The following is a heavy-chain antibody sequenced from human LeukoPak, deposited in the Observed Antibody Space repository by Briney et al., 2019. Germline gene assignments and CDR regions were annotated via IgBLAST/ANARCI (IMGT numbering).Heavy chain of an antibody. CDR3: ARDTLNGPFVISLDF. CDR2: ISSDGRVG. V-gene: IGHV3-48*03. D-gene: IGHD3-9*01. CDR1: GFSFSSYE. J-gene: IGHJ4*02. Sequence: GGSLRLSCAASGFSFSSYEMNWVRQAPGRGLEWVSHISSDGRVGTYLDSVRGRFTMSRDNAKNFLFLQMNGLRAEGTAVYYCARDTLNGPFVISLDFWGQGALVTVSS.